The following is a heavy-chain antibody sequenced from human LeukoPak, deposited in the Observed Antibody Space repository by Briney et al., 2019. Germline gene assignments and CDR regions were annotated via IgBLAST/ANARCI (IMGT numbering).Heavy chain of an antibody. CDR1: GFTFSDYY. V-gene: IGHV3-11*01. J-gene: IGHJ4*02. CDR2: ISSSGSTI. CDR3: ASGNYYGSGSYYGVGAYFDY. Sequence: PGGSLRLSCAASGFTFSDYYMSWICQAPGKGLEWVSYISSSGSTIYYADSVKGRFTISRDNAKNSLYLQMNSLRAEDTAVYYCASGNYYGSGSYYGVGAYFDYWGQGTLVTVPS. D-gene: IGHD3-10*01.